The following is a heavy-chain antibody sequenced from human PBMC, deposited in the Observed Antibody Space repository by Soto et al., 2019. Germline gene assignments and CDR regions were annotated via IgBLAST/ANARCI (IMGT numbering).Heavy chain of an antibody. J-gene: IGHJ4*02. Sequence: GGSLRLSCAASGFTFSSYSMNWVRQAPGKGLEWVSSISSSSSYIYYADSVKGRFTISRDNAKNSLYLQMNSLRAEDTAVYYCARDRTMVRGVSFDYWGQGTLVTVSS. CDR1: GFTFSSYS. D-gene: IGHD3-10*01. CDR2: ISSSSSYI. V-gene: IGHV3-21*01. CDR3: ARDRTMVRGVSFDY.